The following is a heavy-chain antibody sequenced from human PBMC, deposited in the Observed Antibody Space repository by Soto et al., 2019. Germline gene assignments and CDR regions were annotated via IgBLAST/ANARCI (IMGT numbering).Heavy chain of an antibody. CDR1: GYSFTSYW. CDR2: IYPGDSDT. V-gene: IGHV5-51*01. D-gene: IGHD6-13*01. Sequence: GESLKISCKGSGYSFTSYWIGWARQMPGKGLEWMGIIYPGDSDTRYSPSFQGQVTISADKSISTAYLQWSSLKASDTAMYYCSSTSGAGKYQYGIAVRAQRTTVPGSS. CDR3: SSTSGAGKYQYGIAV. J-gene: IGHJ6*02.